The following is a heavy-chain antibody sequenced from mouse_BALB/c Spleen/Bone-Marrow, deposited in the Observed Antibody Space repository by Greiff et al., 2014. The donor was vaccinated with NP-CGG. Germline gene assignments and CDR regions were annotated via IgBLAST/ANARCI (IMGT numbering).Heavy chain of an antibody. CDR1: GFTFSDYY. V-gene: IGHV5-4*02. J-gene: IGHJ4*01. Sequence: EVQVVESGGGLVKPGGSLKLSCAASGFTFSDYYIYWLRQTPGKRLEWVATISDGGNYSYYPDSVKGRFTISRDNAKNNLYLQMSCLKSEDTAMYYCARSRMRYGAMDYWGQGTSVTVFS. CDR2: ISDGGNYS. D-gene: IGHD2-10*02. CDR3: ARSRMRYGAMDY.